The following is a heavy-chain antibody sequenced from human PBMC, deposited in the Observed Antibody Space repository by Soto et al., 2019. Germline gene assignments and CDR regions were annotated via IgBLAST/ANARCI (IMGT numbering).Heavy chain of an antibody. CDR1: GGSISSYY. Sequence: SETLSLTCTVSGGSISSYYWSWIRQPPGKGLEWIGYIYYSGSTNYNPSLKSRVTISVDTSKNQFSLKLSSVTAADTAVYYCARVRDYDFWSGYYFVVSAWFDPWGQGTLVTVSS. CDR2: IYYSGST. V-gene: IGHV4-59*08. J-gene: IGHJ5*02. D-gene: IGHD3-3*01. CDR3: ARVRDYDFWSGYYFVVSAWFDP.